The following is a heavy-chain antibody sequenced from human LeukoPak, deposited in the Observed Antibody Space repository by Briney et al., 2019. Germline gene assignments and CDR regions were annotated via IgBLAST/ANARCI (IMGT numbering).Heavy chain of an antibody. CDR3: ARVQLERTLDY. Sequence: VASVKVSCKASGYTFNSYSVTWVRQAPGQGLEWMGWISTYNGNTNYSQKLQGRVTMTTDTSTRTAYMELRSLRSDDTAVYYCARVQLERTLDYWGQGTPVTVSS. CDR2: ISTYNGNT. D-gene: IGHD1-1*01. CDR1: GYTFNSYS. J-gene: IGHJ4*02. V-gene: IGHV1-18*04.